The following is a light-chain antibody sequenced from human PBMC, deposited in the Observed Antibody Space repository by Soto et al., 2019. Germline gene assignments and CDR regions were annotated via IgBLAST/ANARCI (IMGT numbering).Light chain of an antibody. CDR2: DVS. CDR3: SAYTSSSTVV. V-gene: IGLV2-14*01. J-gene: IGLJ2*01. Sequence: QSALTQPASVSGSPGQSITISCTGTSNDVGGYNYVSWYQQHPGKAPKLMIYDVSNRPSGVSNRFSGSKSGNTASLTISGLQAEDEADYYGSAYTSSSTVVFGGGTKLTVL. CDR1: SNDVGGYNY.